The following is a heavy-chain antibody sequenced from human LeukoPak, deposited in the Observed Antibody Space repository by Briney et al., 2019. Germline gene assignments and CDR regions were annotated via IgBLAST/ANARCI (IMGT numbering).Heavy chain of an antibody. CDR3: ATVSSLVVIEEYYFDY. J-gene: IGHJ4*02. V-gene: IGHV1-24*01. D-gene: IGHD3-22*01. Sequence: ASVKVSCKVSGYTLTELSMHRVRQAPGKGLEWMGGFDPEDGETIYAQKFQGRVTMTEDTSTDTAYMELSSLRSEDTAVYYCATVSSLVVIEEYYFDYWGQGTLVTVSS. CDR1: GYTLTELS. CDR2: FDPEDGET.